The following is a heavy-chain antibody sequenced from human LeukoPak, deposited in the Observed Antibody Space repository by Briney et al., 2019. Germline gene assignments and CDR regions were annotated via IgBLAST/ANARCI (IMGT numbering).Heavy chain of an antibody. CDR3: ARESSDYDILTGYYTIPLFDY. V-gene: IGHV1-3*01. Sequence: ASVKVSCKASGYTFTSYAMHWVRQAPGQRLEWMGWINAGNGNTKYSQKFQGRVTITRDTSASTAYMELSGLRSEDTAVYYCARESSDYDILTGYYTIPLFDYWGQGTLVTVSS. CDR1: GYTFTSYA. CDR2: INAGNGNT. J-gene: IGHJ4*02. D-gene: IGHD3-9*01.